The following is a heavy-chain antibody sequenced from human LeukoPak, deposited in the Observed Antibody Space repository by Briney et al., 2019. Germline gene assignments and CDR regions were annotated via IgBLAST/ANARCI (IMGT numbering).Heavy chain of an antibody. V-gene: IGHV3-33*03. CDR1: GFTFSHYG. Sequence: GGSLRHSCAASGFTFSHYGMHWVRQAPGKGLEWVAVIWFDGGKIQYPDSVKGRFTISRDNAKNSLFLQMNSLRVEDTAVYYCARLGYSAYETYYFDYWGQGSLVTVSS. CDR2: IWFDGGKI. D-gene: IGHD5-12*01. CDR3: ARLGYSAYETYYFDY. J-gene: IGHJ4*02.